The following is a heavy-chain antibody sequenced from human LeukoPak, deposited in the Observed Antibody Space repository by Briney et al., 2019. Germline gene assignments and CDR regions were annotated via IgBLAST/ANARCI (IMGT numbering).Heavy chain of an antibody. V-gene: IGHV1-18*04. CDR3: ARDCSTSCCPPFNY. Sequence: ASVKVSFKASGYTFTSYGISWVRQAPGQGLDWMGWVSAYNGDTNYAQRFQGGVTMTTDASTSTAYMELRSLRSDDTAVYYCARDCSTSCCPPFNYWGQGTLVTVSS. J-gene: IGHJ4*02. CDR1: GYTFTSYG. D-gene: IGHD2-2*01. CDR2: VSAYNGDT.